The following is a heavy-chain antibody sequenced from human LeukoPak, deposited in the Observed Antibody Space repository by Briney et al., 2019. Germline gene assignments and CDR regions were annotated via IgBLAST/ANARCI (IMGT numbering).Heavy chain of an antibody. Sequence: SETLSLTCAVSGYSISSGYYWGWIRQPPGKGLEWIGSIYHNGSTYYNPSLKSRVTISVDTSKNQFSLKLSSVTAADTAVYYCARGIAVAGRGAFDYWGQGTLVTVSS. CDR3: ARGIAVAGRGAFDY. CDR1: GYSISSGYY. V-gene: IGHV4-38-2*01. CDR2: IYHNGST. J-gene: IGHJ4*02. D-gene: IGHD6-19*01.